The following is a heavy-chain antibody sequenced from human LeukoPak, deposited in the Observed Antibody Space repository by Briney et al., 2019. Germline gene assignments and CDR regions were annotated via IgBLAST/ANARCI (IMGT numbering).Heavy chain of an antibody. CDR2: ISGSGGST. D-gene: IGHD3-10*01. J-gene: IGHJ4*02. V-gene: IGHV3-23*01. CDR1: GFTFSSYA. Sequence: GGSLRLSCAASGFTFSSYAMSWVRQAPGKGLEWVSAISGSGGSTYYADSVKGRFTISRDNSKNTLYLQMNSLRAEDTAVYYCAKDQGWYYYGSGSYYPFEDWGQGTLVTVSS. CDR3: AKDQGWYYYGSGSYYPFED.